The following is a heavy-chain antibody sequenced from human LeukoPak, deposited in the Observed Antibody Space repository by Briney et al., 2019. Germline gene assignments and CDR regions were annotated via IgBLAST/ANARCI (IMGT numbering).Heavy chain of an antibody. D-gene: IGHD5-18*01. CDR1: GFTFSSHA. V-gene: IGHV3-23*01. CDR3: ACTAYYYYYLDV. J-gene: IGHJ6*03. CDR2: VSGSGDNT. Sequence: GRSLRLSCAASGFTFSSHAMRWVRQAPGKGLEWVSAVSGSGDNTYYADSVKGRFTISRDNSKNTLYLHMSSLRAEDTAVYYCACTAYYYYYLDVWGKGTTVTVSS.